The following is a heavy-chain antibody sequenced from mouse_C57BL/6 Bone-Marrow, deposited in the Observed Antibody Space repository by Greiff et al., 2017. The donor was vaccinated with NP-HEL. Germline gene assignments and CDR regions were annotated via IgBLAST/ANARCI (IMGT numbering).Heavy chain of an antibody. CDR1: GYTFTSYW. J-gene: IGHJ3*01. V-gene: IGHV1-64*01. D-gene: IGHD1-1*01. CDR2: IHPNSGST. CDR3: ARITTVVEGTAY. Sequence: QVQLQQPGAELVKPGASVKSSCKASGYTFTSYWMHWVKQRPGQGLEWIGMIHPNSGSTNYNEKFKSKATLTVDKSSSTAYMQLSSLTSEDSAVYYCARITTVVEGTAYWGQGTLVTVSA.